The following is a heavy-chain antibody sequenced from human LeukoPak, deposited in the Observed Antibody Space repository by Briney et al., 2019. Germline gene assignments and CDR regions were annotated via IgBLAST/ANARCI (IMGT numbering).Heavy chain of an antibody. D-gene: IGHD2-15*01. V-gene: IGHV3-49*04. Sequence: GGALSLSRTTSRFTLREYALSWVRQAPGKGLEGVSFISSKNYGDITKYAPSVKARFSLSRDDSKNIAYLQMNNLKAEDTALYYCARGPHPHCSGIACPLDNWGQGTLVTVSS. CDR1: RFTLREYA. J-gene: IGHJ4*02. CDR3: ARGPHPHCSGIACPLDN. CDR2: ISSKNYGDIT.